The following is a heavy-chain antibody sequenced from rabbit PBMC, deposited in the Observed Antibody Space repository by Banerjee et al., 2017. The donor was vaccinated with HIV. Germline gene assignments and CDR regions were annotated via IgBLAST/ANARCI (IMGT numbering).Heavy chain of an antibody. CDR3: ARDLAGVIGWNFNL. CDR1: GFSFSSSYY. CDR2: IYTGSSGST. V-gene: IGHV1S40*01. Sequence: TLTCTASGFSFSSSYYMCWVRQAPGKGLEWIACIYTGSSGSTYYASWVNGRFTISKTSSTTVTLQMTSLTAADTATYFCARDLAGVIGWNFNLWGQGTLVTVS. D-gene: IGHD4-1*01. J-gene: IGHJ4*01.